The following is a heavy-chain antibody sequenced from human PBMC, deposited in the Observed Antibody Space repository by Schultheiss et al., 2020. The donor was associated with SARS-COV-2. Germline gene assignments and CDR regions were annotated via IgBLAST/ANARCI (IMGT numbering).Heavy chain of an antibody. V-gene: IGHV4-34*01. J-gene: IGHJ4*02. CDR1: GESFSAYY. CDR2: VNHSGNT. D-gene: IGHD5-24*01. Sequence: SETLSLTCAVYGESFSAYYWSWIRQPPGKGLEWIGEVNHSGNTNYNPSLKSRVTISVDTSKNQFSLKLRSVTAADTAVYYCAKDQAVGRWLQLFDYWGQGTLVTVSS. CDR3: AKDQAVGRWLQLFDY.